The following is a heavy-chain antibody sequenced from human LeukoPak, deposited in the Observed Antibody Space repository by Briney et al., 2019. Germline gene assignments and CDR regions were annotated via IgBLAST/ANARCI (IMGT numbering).Heavy chain of an antibody. J-gene: IGHJ6*03. Sequence: GGSLRLSCAASGFTFDDYTMHWVRQAPGKGLEWVSLISWDGGSTYYADSVKGRFTISRDNSKNSLYLQMNSLRTEDTALYYCAKDIGGYSSSWCTIARYMDVWGKGTTVTVSS. CDR1: GFTFDDYT. CDR3: AKDIGGYSSSWCTIARYMDV. D-gene: IGHD6-13*01. V-gene: IGHV3-43*01. CDR2: ISWDGGST.